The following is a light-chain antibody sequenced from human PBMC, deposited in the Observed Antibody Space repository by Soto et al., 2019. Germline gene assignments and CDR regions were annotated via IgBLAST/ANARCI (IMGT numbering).Light chain of an antibody. V-gene: IGKV3-20*01. CDR2: GAS. J-gene: IGKJ2*01. CDR1: QSVSSNS. Sequence: EIVLTQSPGTLSLSPGERATLSCRASQSVSSNSLNWYQQKPGQAPRLLIYGASSRATGIPDRFSGSGSGTDFTLSISRLKPEDFAVYYCQQYGSSLYTFGQGTKLEIK. CDR3: QQYGSSLYT.